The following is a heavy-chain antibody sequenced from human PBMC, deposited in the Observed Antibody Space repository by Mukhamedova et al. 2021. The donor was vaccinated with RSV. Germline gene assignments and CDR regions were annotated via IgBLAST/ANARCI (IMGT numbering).Heavy chain of an antibody. D-gene: IGHD2-2*01. Sequence: SLKSRVTISVDTSKNQFSLKLSSVTAADTAVYYCARHPPYVPAAFDYWGQGTLVTVSS. V-gene: IGHV4-39*01. J-gene: IGHJ4*02. CDR3: ARHPPYVPAAFDY.